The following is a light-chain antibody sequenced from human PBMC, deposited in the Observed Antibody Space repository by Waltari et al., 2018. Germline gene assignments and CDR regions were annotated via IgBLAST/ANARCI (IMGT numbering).Light chain of an antibody. CDR2: ATT. J-gene: IGLJ3*02. CDR1: SSNIGAVYD. Sequence: QSVLTQPPSVSGAPGQRVTISCTGNSSNIGAVYDVHWYKQLPGTAPKVVIYATTSRPSGVPDRFSGSKSGTSASLAISGLQAEDEADYYCQSYDSSLSGWVFGGGTKLTVL. CDR3: QSYDSSLSGWV. V-gene: IGLV1-40*01.